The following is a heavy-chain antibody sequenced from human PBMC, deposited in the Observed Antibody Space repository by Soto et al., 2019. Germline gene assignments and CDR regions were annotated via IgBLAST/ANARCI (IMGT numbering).Heavy chain of an antibody. CDR2: IYSAGYT. CDR3: ATQIG. Sequence: EVQLVESGGGLVQPGGSLRLSCAASGFIVSSDYMYWVRQAPGKGLEWVSIIYSAGYTYYADSVKGQFTISRHTSKNTLYLQMNSLRAEDTAMYYCATQIGWGQGTLVTVSS. V-gene: IGHV3-53*04. CDR1: GFIVSSDY. J-gene: IGHJ4*02.